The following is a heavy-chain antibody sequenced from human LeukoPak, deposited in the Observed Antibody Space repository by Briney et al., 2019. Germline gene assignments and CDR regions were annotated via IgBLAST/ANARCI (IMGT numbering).Heavy chain of an antibody. CDR2: ITASGGST. CDR1: GFTFSNYA. V-gene: IGHV3-23*01. D-gene: IGHD6-13*01. CDR3: AKDREAAAVAWFDP. Sequence: PGGSLRLSRAASGFTFSNYAMSWVRQAPGEGLEWVSAITASGGSTYYADSVKGRFTISRDNSKNTLYLQMNSLRAEDTAVYYCAKDREAAAVAWFDPWGRGTLVTVST. J-gene: IGHJ5*02.